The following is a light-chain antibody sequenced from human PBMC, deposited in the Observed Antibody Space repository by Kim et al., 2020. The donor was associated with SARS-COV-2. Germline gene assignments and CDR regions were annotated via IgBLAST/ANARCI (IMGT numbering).Light chain of an antibody. Sequence: SAGERATLSCSASKTVVRSYLAWYQQKPGQAPRLLIYGASTRATGIPDRFSGSGSGTDFTLTISRLEPEDFAVYYCQQYGGSPWTFGQGTKVDIK. V-gene: IGKV3-20*01. CDR3: QQYGGSPWT. CDR2: GAS. J-gene: IGKJ1*01. CDR1: KTVVRSY.